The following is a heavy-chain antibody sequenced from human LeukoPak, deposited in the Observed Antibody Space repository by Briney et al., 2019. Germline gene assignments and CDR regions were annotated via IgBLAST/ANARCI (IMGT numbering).Heavy chain of an antibody. D-gene: IGHD5-12*01. J-gene: IGHJ3*02. CDR1: GFTFSSYG. CDR2: IWYDGSNK. CDR3: ARGATNDAFDI. V-gene: IGHV3-33*01. Sequence: GGSLRLSCAASGFTFSSYGMHWVRQAPGKGLEWVAIIWYDGSNKYYADSVRGRFTISRDNSKNTLYLQMNSLRAEDTAVYYCARGATNDAFDIWGQGTMVTVSS.